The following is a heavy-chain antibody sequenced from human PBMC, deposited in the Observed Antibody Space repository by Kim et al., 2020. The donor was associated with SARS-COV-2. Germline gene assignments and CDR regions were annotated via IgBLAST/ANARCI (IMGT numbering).Heavy chain of an antibody. CDR3: AREVHYYDSSGYANYFDY. D-gene: IGHD3-22*01. Sequence: GGSLRLSCAASGFTVSSNYMSWVRQAPGKGLEWVSVIYSGGSTYYADSVKGRFTISRDNSKNTLYLQMNSLRAEDTAVYYCAREVHYYDSSGYANYFDYWGQGTLVTVSS. V-gene: IGHV3-53*01. CDR1: GFTVSSNY. J-gene: IGHJ4*02. CDR2: IYSGGST.